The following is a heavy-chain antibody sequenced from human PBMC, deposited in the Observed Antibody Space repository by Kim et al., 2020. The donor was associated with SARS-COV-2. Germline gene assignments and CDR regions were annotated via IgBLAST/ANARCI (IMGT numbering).Heavy chain of an antibody. CDR3: VASLGDY. Sequence: GKITTYAGSVKGRFTISRDNAKNTLYLQMNSLGAEDTAVYYCVASLGDYWGQGTLVAVSS. CDR2: GKIT. V-gene: IGHV3-74*01. D-gene: IGHD5-12*01. J-gene: IGHJ4*02.